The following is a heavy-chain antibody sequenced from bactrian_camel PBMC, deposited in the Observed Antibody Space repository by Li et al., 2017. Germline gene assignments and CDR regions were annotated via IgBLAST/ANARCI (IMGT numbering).Heavy chain of an antibody. CDR3: AARATCGRVRWDWPPREYEYVY. V-gene: IGHV3S1*01. J-gene: IGHJ4*01. D-gene: IGHD1*01. Sequence: QLVESGGDLVQPGGSLRLSCSASRYASTYGRYCQAWFRQAPGREREGIAAIDFDDGKVYASSVKGRFTISHDRSTYTLYLQMNNLKPDDTAMYFCAARATCGRVRWDWPPREYEYVYWGQGTQVTVS. CDR2: IDFDDGK. CDR1: RYASTYGRYC.